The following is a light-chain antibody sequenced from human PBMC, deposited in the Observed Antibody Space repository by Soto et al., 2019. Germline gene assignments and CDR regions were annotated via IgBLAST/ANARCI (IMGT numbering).Light chain of an antibody. CDR2: GAS. J-gene: IGKJ1*01. Sequence: EIVLTQSPGTLSLSPGERATLSCRASQSVSSSYLAWYQQKPGQAPRLLIYGASSRATGIPDRFSGSGSGTDFTLTISRLEPGDFAVYYCQQYGSSTETFGQGTKVEIK. CDR1: QSVSSSY. CDR3: QQYGSSTET. V-gene: IGKV3-20*01.